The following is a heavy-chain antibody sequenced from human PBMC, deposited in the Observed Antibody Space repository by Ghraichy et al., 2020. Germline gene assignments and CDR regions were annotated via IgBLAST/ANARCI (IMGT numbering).Heavy chain of an antibody. Sequence: GESLNISCAASGFSFSTYAMSWVRQAPGKGLEWVSGISGSGYDTYYADSVKGRFTISRDNSRNTLSLQMNRLRIDDTAVYYCAKDPDSIVWGQGTLVTVSS. D-gene: IGHD1-26*01. V-gene: IGHV3-23*01. CDR1: GFSFSTYA. J-gene: IGHJ4*02. CDR3: AKDPDSIV. CDR2: ISGSGYDT.